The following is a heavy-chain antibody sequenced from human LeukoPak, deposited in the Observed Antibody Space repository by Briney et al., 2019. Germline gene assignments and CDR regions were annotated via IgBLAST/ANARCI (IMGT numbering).Heavy chain of an antibody. Sequence: SETLSLTCTVPGGSISSSYWSWIRHPPGEGLEWIGYIYYSGSATQNTSLKSRVTIAVATSKNQSSLKLSSVTAADTAVYYWARHLRRVAVAGRGSDWFDPWGQGTLVTVSS. CDR2: IYYSGSA. V-gene: IGHV4-59*01. CDR3: ARHLRRVAVAGRGSDWFDP. D-gene: IGHD6-19*01. CDR1: GGSISSSY. J-gene: IGHJ5*02.